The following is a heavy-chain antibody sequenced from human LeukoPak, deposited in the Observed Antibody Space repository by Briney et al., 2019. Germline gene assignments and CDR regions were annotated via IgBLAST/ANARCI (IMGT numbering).Heavy chain of an antibody. D-gene: IGHD3-3*01. Sequence: SVKVSCKASGGTFSSYATSWVRQAPGQGLEWMGGIIPIFGTANYAQKFQGRVTITADESTSTAYMELSSLRSEDTAVYYCARGALRFSPLDPWGQGTLVTVSS. CDR1: GGTFSSYA. V-gene: IGHV1-69*01. J-gene: IGHJ5*02. CDR2: IIPIFGTA. CDR3: ARGALRFSPLDP.